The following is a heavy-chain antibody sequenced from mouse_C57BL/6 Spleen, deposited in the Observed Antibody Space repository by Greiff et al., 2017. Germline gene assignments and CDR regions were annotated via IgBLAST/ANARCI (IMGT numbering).Heavy chain of an antibody. CDR3: ARAYSIPPFAY. J-gene: IGHJ3*01. D-gene: IGHD2-5*01. V-gene: IGHV1-64*01. CDR1: GYTFTSYW. Sequence: QVQLKQPGAELVKPGASVKLSCKASGYTFTSYWMHWVKQRPGQGLEWIGMIHPNSGSTNYNEKFKSKATLTVDKSSSTAYMQLSSLTSEDSAVYYCARAYSIPPFAYWGQGTLVTVSA. CDR2: IHPNSGST.